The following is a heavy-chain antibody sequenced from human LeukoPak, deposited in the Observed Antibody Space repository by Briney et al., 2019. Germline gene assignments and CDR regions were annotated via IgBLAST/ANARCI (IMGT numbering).Heavy chain of an antibody. V-gene: IGHV3-7*01. CDR2: VKHDGSAG. D-gene: IGHD4/OR15-4a*01. J-gene: IGHJ4*02. CDR1: GFTFSSYW. CDR3: AREGAYYLDA. Sequence: PGRSLRLSCAASGFTFSSYWMSWIRQAPGKRLVWVANVKHDGSAGYYVGSVRGRFTISRANAKNSLYLQMNSLRAEDTAVYYCAREGAYYLDAWGQGCLVDVAS.